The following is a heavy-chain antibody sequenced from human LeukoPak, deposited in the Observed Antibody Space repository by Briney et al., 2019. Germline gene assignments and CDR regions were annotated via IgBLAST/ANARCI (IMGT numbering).Heavy chain of an antibody. CDR3: ARGNWNYHLAAFDV. Sequence: PGGSLRLSCEASGFTFSAYSMHWVRQAPGKGLEWIAYISGVSSTIYYADSVKGRFTISRDNAMNPLYLQMNSLRADDTAVCYCARGNWNYHLAAFDVWGQGTKVTVSS. CDR1: GFTFSAYS. V-gene: IGHV3-48*01. J-gene: IGHJ3*01. D-gene: IGHD1-1*01. CDR2: ISGVSSTI.